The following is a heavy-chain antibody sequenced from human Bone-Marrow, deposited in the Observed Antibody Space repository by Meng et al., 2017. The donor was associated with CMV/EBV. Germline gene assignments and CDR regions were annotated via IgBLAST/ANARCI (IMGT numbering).Heavy chain of an antibody. CDR2: INPSGGST. CDR3: ARPSDYSSSSLSLWGAFDI. J-gene: IGHJ3*02. Sequence: ASVKVSCKASGYTFTSYYMHWVRQAPGQGLEWMGIINPSGGSTSYAQKFQGRVTMTRDTSTSTVYMELSSLTSEDTAVYFCARPSDYSSSSLSLWGAFDIWGQGTMVTVSS. CDR1: GYTFTSYY. D-gene: IGHD6-6*01. V-gene: IGHV1-46*01.